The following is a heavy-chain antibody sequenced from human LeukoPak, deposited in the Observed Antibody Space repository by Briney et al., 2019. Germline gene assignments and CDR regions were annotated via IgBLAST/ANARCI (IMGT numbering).Heavy chain of an antibody. Sequence: GASVKVSCKASGYMFTSYAISWVRQATGQGLEWMGWMNPNSGNTGYAQKFQGRVTMTRNTSISTAYMELSSLRSEDTAVYYCARARYYGSGSYDFDYWGQGTLVTVSS. CDR2: MNPNSGNT. CDR3: ARARYYGSGSYDFDY. V-gene: IGHV1-8*02. D-gene: IGHD3-10*01. CDR1: GYMFTSYA. J-gene: IGHJ4*02.